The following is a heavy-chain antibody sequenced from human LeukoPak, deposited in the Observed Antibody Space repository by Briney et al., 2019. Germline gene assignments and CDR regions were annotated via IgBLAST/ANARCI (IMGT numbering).Heavy chain of an antibody. V-gene: IGHV4-59*11. J-gene: IGHJ5*02. CDR3: ARLIDDIAVSGTSWFDP. Sequence: PSKTLSLTCTVSGGSISRHYWSCIRQAPGKGLEWIGYIYHSGSTNYNPSLKSRVTISVDTSKNQFSLKLSSVTAADTAVYYCARLIDDIAVSGTSWFDPWGQGTLVTVSS. D-gene: IGHD6-19*01. CDR2: IYHSGST. CDR1: GGSISRHY.